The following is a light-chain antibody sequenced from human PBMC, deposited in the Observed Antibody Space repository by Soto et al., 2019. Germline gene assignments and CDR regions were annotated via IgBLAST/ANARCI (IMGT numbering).Light chain of an antibody. CDR3: QSYDRTLRGYV. Sequence: QSVLTQPPSVSGAPAQTVTISCTGSNSNIGSPYGVHWYQQVPGKAPKLLIYGNDNRPSGVPDRFSGSKSASSASLAITGVQAEDGGDYYCQSYDRTLRGYVFGTGTKVTVL. J-gene: IGLJ1*01. CDR1: NSNIGSPYG. CDR2: GND. V-gene: IGLV1-40*01.